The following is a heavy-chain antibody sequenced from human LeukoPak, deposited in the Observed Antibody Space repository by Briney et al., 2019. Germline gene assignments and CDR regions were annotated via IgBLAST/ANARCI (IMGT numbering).Heavy chain of an antibody. Sequence: SETLSLTCTVSGVSISSYYWSWIRQPPGKGLEWIGYIYYSGSTNYNPSPKSRGIISVDTSANQLPCQLSTVTAADTAVYYCARAQWLTYHLSEGFDYWGQGTLVTVSS. J-gene: IGHJ4*02. CDR3: ARAQWLTYHLSEGFDY. V-gene: IGHV4-59*01. CDR1: GVSISSYY. D-gene: IGHD6-19*01. CDR2: IYYSGST.